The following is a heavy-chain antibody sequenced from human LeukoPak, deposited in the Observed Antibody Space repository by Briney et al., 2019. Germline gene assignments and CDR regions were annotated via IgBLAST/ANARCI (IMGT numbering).Heavy chain of an antibody. V-gene: IGHV3-30-3*01. J-gene: IGHJ3*02. CDR2: ISYDGSNK. D-gene: IGHD3-9*01. Sequence: GGSLRLSCAASGFTFSSYAMHWVRQAPGKGLEWVAVISYDGSNKYYADSVKGRFTISRDNSKNTLYLQMNSLRAEDTAVYYCARDIPLYDMEAFDIWGQGTMVTVSS. CDR1: GFTFSSYA. CDR3: ARDIPLYDMEAFDI.